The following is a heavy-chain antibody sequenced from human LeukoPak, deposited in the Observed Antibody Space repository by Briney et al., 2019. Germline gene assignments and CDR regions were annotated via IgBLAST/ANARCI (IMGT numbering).Heavy chain of an antibody. CDR1: GFTFSSYE. D-gene: IGHD3-16*01. Sequence: GGSLRLSCAASGFTFSSYEMNWVRQAPGKGLEWVALISYDGSDIYYADSVKGRFTISRDNSKKTLYLQMNSLRDEDTAVYYCAKGLRGDLPTASDYWGQGTLVTVSS. J-gene: IGHJ4*02. V-gene: IGHV3-30*18. CDR2: ISYDGSDI. CDR3: AKGLRGDLPTASDY.